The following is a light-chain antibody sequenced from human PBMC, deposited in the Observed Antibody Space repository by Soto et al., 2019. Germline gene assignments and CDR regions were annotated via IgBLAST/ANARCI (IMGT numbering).Light chain of an antibody. J-gene: IGKJ4*01. CDR2: DAS. V-gene: IGKV3-11*01. CDR3: QQRSNWPLT. CDR1: QSVSSY. Sequence: EIVMKQSPATPSLSPGERATPSCRASQSVSSYLAWYQQKPGQAPRLLIYDASNRATGIPARFSGSGSGTDFTLTISSLEPEDFAVYYCQQRSNWPLTFGGGAKVDIK.